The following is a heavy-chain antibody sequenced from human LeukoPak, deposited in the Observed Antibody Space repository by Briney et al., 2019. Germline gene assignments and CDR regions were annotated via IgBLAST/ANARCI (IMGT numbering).Heavy chain of an antibody. CDR2: MKVDGSDI. Sequence: GGSRRLSWAAPGFTFTNDFMTGVRKAPGKGREWVANMKVDGSDIHYVDSVKGRFTISSDNARNSLYLQMNTLRVADTAVYYCARGRGWIYDSWGRGTLVTVSS. V-gene: IGHV3-7*04. D-gene: IGHD6-19*01. J-gene: IGHJ4*02. CDR3: ARGRGWIYDS. CDR1: GFTFTNDF.